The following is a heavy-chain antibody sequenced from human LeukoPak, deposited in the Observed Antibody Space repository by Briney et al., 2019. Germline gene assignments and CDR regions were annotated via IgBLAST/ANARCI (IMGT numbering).Heavy chain of an antibody. V-gene: IGHV3-23*01. CDR3: ASNDDIVVVVAAYYFDY. CDR1: GFTFSSYA. J-gene: IGHJ4*02. D-gene: IGHD2-15*01. Sequence: GGSLRLSCAASGFTFSSYAMSWVRQAPGEGLEWVSAISGCGGSTYYADSVKGRFTISRDNSKNTLYLQMNSLRAEDTAVYYCASNDDIVVVVAAYYFDYWGQGTLVTVSS. CDR2: ISGCGGST.